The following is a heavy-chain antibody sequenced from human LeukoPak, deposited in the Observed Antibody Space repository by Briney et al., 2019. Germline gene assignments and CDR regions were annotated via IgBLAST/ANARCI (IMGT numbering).Heavy chain of an antibody. V-gene: IGHV4-59*01. CDR2: IYYSGST. D-gene: IGHD6-19*01. J-gene: IGHJ3*02. CDR3: ARDSDASVAGTGTDAFDI. CDR1: GGSISSYY. Sequence: PSETLSLTCTVSGGSISSYYWSWIRQPPGKGLEWIGYIYYSGSTNHNPSLKSRVTISVDTSKNQFSLKLSSVTAADTAVYYCARDSDASVAGTGTDAFDIWGQGTMVTVSS.